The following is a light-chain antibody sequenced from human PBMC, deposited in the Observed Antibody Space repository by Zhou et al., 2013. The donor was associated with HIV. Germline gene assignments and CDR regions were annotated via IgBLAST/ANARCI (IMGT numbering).Light chain of an antibody. CDR1: QSVSSY. V-gene: IGKV3-11*01. Sequence: EIVLTQSPATLSLSPGERATLSCRASQSVSSYLAWYQQKPGQAPRLLIYDASNRATGIPARFSGSGSGTDFTLTISRLEPEDFAVYYCQQYDSSLRFTFGPGTKVDMK. CDR2: DAS. J-gene: IGKJ3*01. CDR3: QQYDSSLRFT.